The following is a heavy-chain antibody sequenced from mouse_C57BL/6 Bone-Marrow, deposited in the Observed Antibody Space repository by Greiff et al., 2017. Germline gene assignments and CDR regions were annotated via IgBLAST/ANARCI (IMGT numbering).Heavy chain of an antibody. D-gene: IGHD2-1*01. V-gene: IGHV1-54*01. Sequence: VQRVESGAELVRPGTSVKVSCKASGYAFTNYLIEWVKQRPGQGLEWIGVINPGSGGTNYNEKFKSKATLTVDKSSSTAYMQLSSLTSEDSAVYYCARGGYYYGNYGGFFDYWGQGTTLTVSS. CDR2: INPGSGGT. CDR3: ARGGYYYGNYGGFFDY. CDR1: GYAFTNYL. J-gene: IGHJ2*01.